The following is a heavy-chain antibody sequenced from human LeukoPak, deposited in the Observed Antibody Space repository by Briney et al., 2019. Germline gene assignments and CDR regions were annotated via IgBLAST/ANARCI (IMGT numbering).Heavy chain of an antibody. Sequence: TGGSLRLSCEGSGFTFSTSWMHWVRQAPGKGLVWVSRIDSDGSRITYADSVKGRFTISRDNAKNSLYLQMNSLRAEDTAVYYCAELGITMIGGVWGKGTTVTISS. CDR3: AELGITMIGGV. CDR1: GFTFSTSW. J-gene: IGHJ6*04. CDR2: IDSDGSRI. V-gene: IGHV3-74*03. D-gene: IGHD3-10*02.